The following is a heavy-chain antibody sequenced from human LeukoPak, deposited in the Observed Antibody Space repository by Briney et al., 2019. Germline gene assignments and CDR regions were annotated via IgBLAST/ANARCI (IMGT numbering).Heavy chain of an antibody. V-gene: IGHV1-69*13. D-gene: IGHD3-10*01. J-gene: IGHJ6*02. CDR2: IIPIFGTA. CDR1: GGTFSSYA. Sequence: SVNVSCKASGGTFSSYAISWVRQAPGQGLEWMGGIIPIFGTANYAQKFQGRVTITADESTSTAYMELSSLRSEDTAVYYCVREVTMVRGVITFYHYNGMDVWGQGTAVTVSS. CDR3: VREVTMVRGVITFYHYNGMDV.